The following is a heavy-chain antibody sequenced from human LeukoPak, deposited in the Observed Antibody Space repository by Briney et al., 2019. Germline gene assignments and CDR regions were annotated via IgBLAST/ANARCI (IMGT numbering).Heavy chain of an antibody. V-gene: IGHV3-23*01. CDR2: ISGSGGST. CDR3: ARQKSLWFGDINY. CDR1: GFTFSSYA. Sequence: YPGGSLRLSCAASGFTFSSYAMSWVRQAPGKGLEWVSAISGSGGSTYYADSVKGRFTISRDNSKNTLYLQMNSLRAEDTAVYYCARQKSLWFGDINYWGQGTLVTVSS. J-gene: IGHJ4*02. D-gene: IGHD3-10*01.